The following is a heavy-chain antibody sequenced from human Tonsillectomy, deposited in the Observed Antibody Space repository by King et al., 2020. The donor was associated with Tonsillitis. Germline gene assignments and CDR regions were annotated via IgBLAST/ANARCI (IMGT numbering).Heavy chain of an antibody. D-gene: IGHD1-26*01. CDR1: GFTFSSYD. V-gene: IGHV3-13*01. Sequence: QLVQSGGGLVQPGGSLRLSCAASGFTFSSYDMHWVRQATGKGLEWVSAIGTAGDTFYPGSVQCRFTISRENAKNSLYIQMNSLRAGDTAVYYCARRVWEVRYGAFDIWGQGTMGTVSS. CDR3: ARRVWEVRYGAFDI. CDR2: IGTAGDT. J-gene: IGHJ3*02.